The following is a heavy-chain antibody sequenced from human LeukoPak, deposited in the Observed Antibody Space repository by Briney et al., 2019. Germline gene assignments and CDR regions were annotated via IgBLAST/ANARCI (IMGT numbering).Heavy chain of an antibody. CDR1: GFTFSSYG. V-gene: IGHV3-30*02. CDR3: AKASLWFGELLNYFDY. J-gene: IGHJ4*02. CDR2: IRYDGSNK. Sequence: PGGSLRLSCAASGFTFSSYGMHWVRQAPGKGLEWVAFIRYDGSNKYYADSVKGRFTISRDNSKNTLYLQMNSLRAEDTAVYYCAKASLWFGELLNYFDYWGQGTLVTVSS. D-gene: IGHD3-10*01.